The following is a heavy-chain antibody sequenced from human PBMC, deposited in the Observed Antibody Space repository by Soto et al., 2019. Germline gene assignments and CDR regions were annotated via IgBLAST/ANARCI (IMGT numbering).Heavy chain of an antibody. CDR3: ARNMDYYYGRGSGNGPGV. Sequence: QVQLVQAGAEVKEPGDSVRVSCEASGYTFTAYHIHWVRQAPGQGLEWMGWINPKFGDTTYAQDFQGRVFMTRDMSLSTVYMELSRLTSADTAIYYCARNMDYYYGRGSGNGPGVWGPGTTVTVFS. V-gene: IGHV1-2*02. CDR1: GYTFTAYH. J-gene: IGHJ6*02. D-gene: IGHD3-10*02. CDR2: INPKFGDT.